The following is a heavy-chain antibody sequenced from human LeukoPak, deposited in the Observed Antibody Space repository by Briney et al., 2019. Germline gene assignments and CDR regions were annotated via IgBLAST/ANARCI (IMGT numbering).Heavy chain of an antibody. CDR2: IYPDDSET. J-gene: IGHJ4*02. Sequence: GESLKISCKASGYRFTTDYIGWVRQMPGKGLEWMGIIYPDDSETNYSPSFQGQVSMSADKSISTAYLQWSSLKASDTAMYYCARVGRSSLDYWGQGTLVTVSS. CDR1: GYRFTTDY. D-gene: IGHD1-26*01. CDR3: ARVGRSSLDY. V-gene: IGHV5-51*01.